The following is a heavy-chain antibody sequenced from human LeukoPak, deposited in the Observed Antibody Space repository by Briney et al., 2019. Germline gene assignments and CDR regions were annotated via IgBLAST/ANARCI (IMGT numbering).Heavy chain of an antibody. D-gene: IGHD3-22*01. CDR3: ASPGIYYDSSAQGDYFDY. V-gene: IGHV4-39*01. Sequence: PSETLSLTCTVSGGSISSSSYYWGWIRQPPGKGLEWIGSIYYSGSTYYNPSLKSRVTISVDTSKNQFSLKLSSVTAADTAVYYCASPGIYYDSSAQGDYFDYWGQGTLVTVSS. CDR2: IYYSGST. CDR1: GGSISSSSYY. J-gene: IGHJ4*02.